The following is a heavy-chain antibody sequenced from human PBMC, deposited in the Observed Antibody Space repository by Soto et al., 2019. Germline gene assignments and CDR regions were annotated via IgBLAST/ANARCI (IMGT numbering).Heavy chain of an antibody. CDR3: AKDRYYYDSSGYPTGLDY. D-gene: IGHD3-22*01. V-gene: IGHV3-9*01. CDR2: ISWNSGSI. Sequence: GGSLRLSCAASGFTFDDYAMHWVRQAPGKGLEWVSGISWNSGSIGYADSVKGRFTISRDNAKNSLYLQMNSLRAEDTALYYCAKDRYYYDSSGYPTGLDYWGQGTLVTVSS. CDR1: GFTFDDYA. J-gene: IGHJ4*02.